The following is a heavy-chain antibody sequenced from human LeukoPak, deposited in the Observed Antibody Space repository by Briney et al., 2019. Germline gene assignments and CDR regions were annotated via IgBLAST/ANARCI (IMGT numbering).Heavy chain of an antibody. J-gene: IGHJ4*02. V-gene: IGHV4-61*02. CDR2: IYTSGST. CDR3: VTGENFDY. CDR1: GGSISSGSYY. Sequence: PSETLSLTCTVSGGSISSGSYYWSWIRQPAGKGLEWIGRIYTSGSTNCNPSLKSRVTISVDTSKNQFSLKLSSVTAADTAVYYCVTGENFDYWGQGTLVTVSS. D-gene: IGHD7-27*01.